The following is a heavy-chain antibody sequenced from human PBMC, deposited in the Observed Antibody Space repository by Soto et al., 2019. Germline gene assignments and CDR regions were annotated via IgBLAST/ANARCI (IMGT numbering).Heavy chain of an antibody. J-gene: IGHJ4*02. Sequence: QVQPVESGGGVVQPGRSLRLSCAASGFTFSSYAMHWVRQAPGKGLEWVAVVSYDGSNKYYADSVKGRFTISRDNSKNTLYLQMNSLRADDTAVYYCARDLTTLCSSTSCYRFDYWGQGTLVTVSS. CDR3: ARDLTTLCSSTSCYRFDY. D-gene: IGHD2-2*02. CDR2: VSYDGSNK. V-gene: IGHV3-30-3*01. CDR1: GFTFSSYA.